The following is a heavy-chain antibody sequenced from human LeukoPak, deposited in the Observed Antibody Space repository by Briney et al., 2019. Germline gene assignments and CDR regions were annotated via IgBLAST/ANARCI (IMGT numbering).Heavy chain of an antibody. J-gene: IGHJ5*02. D-gene: IGHD3-22*01. CDR1: SGSIRSYY. CDR2: IYNSGST. V-gene: IGHV4-59*01. CDR3: GRVAEYYDTSGYKGNWFDP. Sequence: SETLSLTCTVSSGSIRSYYWSWIRQPPGKGLEWIGYIYNSGSTNYNPSLKSRVTISVDTSKNRYSLRLSSVTAADTAVYYCGRVAEYYDTSGYKGNWFDPWGQGTLVTVSS.